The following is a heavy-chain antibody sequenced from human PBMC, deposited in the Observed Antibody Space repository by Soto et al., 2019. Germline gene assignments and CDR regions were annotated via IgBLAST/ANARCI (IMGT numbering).Heavy chain of an antibody. CDR1: GFTFSSYS. Sequence: VQLVESGGGLVKPGGSLRLSCAASGFTFSSYSMNWVRQAPGKGLEWVSSISSSSSYIYYADSVKGRFTISRDNAKNSLYLQMNSLRAEYTAVYYCAREDGSGWYDAFDIWGQGTMVTVSS. J-gene: IGHJ3*02. CDR2: ISSSSSYI. V-gene: IGHV3-21*01. CDR3: AREDGSGWYDAFDI. D-gene: IGHD3-10*01.